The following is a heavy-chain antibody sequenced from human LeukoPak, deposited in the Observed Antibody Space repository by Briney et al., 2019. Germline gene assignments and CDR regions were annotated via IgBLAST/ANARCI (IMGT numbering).Heavy chain of an antibody. CDR2: MYTSGST. V-gene: IGHV4-4*07. J-gene: IGHJ4*02. Sequence: LSLTCTVSGGSISSYYWSWIRQPAGKGLEWIGRMYTSGSTNYNPSLKSRVTMSVDTSKNLFSLKLSSVTAADTAIYYCARDERGYDSSGYYHYYFDYWGQGILVTVSS. D-gene: IGHD3-22*01. CDR3: ARDERGYDSSGYYHYYFDY. CDR1: GGSISSYY.